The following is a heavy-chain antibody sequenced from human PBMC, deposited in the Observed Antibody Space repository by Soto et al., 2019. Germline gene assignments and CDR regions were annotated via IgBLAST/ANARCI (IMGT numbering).Heavy chain of an antibody. D-gene: IGHD2-2*01. V-gene: IGHV3-9*01. CDR3: AKGNGVWYQLLSPQYFDY. J-gene: IGHJ4*02. CDR1: GLTFDDYA. Sequence: GGSLRLSCAASGLTFDDYAMHWVRQAPGKGLEWVSGISWNSGSIGYADSVKGRFTISRDNAKNSLYLQMNSPRAEDTALYYCAKGNGVWYQLLSPQYFDYWGQGTLVTVSS. CDR2: ISWNSGSI.